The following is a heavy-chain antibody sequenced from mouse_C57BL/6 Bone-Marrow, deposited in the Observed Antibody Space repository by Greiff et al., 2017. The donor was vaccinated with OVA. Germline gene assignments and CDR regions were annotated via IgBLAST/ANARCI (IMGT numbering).Heavy chain of an antibody. Sequence: EVMLVESGGDLVKPGGSLKLSCAASGFTFSSYGMSWVRQTPDKRLEWVATISSGGSYTYYPDSVKGRFTISRDNAKNTLYLQMSRLKSEDTAMYYCARQDYSNYWYFDVWGTGTTVTVSS. V-gene: IGHV5-6*01. CDR2: ISSGGSYT. CDR1: GFTFSSYG. CDR3: ARQDYSNYWYFDV. J-gene: IGHJ1*03. D-gene: IGHD2-5*01.